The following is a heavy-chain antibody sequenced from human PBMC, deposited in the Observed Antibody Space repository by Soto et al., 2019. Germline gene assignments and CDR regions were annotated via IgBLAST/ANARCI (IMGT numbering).Heavy chain of an antibody. CDR1: GGSIGGGGYY. V-gene: IGHV4-39*01. Sequence: SETKSLTCSVAGGSIGGGGYYWGWIRQPPGKGLEWIGTIYYSGSTYYNPSLKSRVTISVDTSKNQFSLHLNSVTPEDTAVYYCARGGGPQKDSSSWSFDYWGQGTLVTVSS. CDR2: IYYSGST. J-gene: IGHJ4*02. CDR3: ARGGGPQKDSSSWSFDY. D-gene: IGHD6-13*01.